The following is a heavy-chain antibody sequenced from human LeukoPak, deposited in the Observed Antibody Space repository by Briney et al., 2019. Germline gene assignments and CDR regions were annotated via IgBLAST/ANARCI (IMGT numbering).Heavy chain of an antibody. Sequence: SETLSLTCTVSGGSISSDYWIWIRQPPGKRLQWIGYIYYTGSTNYDASLKSRVTISLDTSKSQFSLRLTSVTAADTAVYYCAREGGSYYHWFDPWGQGNLVTVSS. D-gene: IGHD1-26*01. CDR1: GGSISSDY. V-gene: IGHV4-59*01. CDR2: IYYTGST. CDR3: AREGGSYYHWFDP. J-gene: IGHJ5*02.